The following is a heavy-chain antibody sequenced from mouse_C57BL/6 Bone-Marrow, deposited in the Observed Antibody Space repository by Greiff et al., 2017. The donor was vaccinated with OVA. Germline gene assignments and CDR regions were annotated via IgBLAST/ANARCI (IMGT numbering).Heavy chain of an antibody. Sequence: GGGLVQPNGSLKLSCAASGFSFNTYAMKWVRQDPGKGLEWVARISSKSNNYATYYADSVKDRFTISRDDPESMLYLQMNNLKTEETAMYYSVRHRAMGYRGQGTSVTVSS. V-gene: IGHV10-1*01. CDR3: VRHRAMGY. J-gene: IGHJ4*01. CDR2: ISSKSNNYAT. CDR1: GFSFNTYA.